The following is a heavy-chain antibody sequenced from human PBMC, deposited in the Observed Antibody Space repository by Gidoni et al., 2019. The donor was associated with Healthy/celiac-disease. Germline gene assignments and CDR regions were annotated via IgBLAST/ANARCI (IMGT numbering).Heavy chain of an antibody. CDR1: GGSISSGGYY. Sequence: QVQLQESGPGLVKPSQTLSLTCTVSGGSISSGGYYWRWIRQHPGKGLEWIGYIYYSGSTYYNPSLKSRVTISVDTSKNQFSLKLSSVTAADTAVYYCARARGCSGGSCYTYYYYGMDVWGQGTTVTVSS. V-gene: IGHV4-31*03. J-gene: IGHJ6*02. CDR3: ARARGCSGGSCYTYYYYGMDV. D-gene: IGHD2-15*01. CDR2: IYYSGST.